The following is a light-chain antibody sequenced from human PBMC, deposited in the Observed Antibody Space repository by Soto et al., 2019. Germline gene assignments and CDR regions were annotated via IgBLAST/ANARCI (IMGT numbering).Light chain of an antibody. CDR3: AAWDDSLNGVV. V-gene: IGLV1-44*01. J-gene: IGLJ2*01. CDR1: SSNIGTNI. Sequence: QSVLTQPPSASGTPGQRVTISCSGSSSNIGTNIVNWYQQLPGTAPQLLMYSDNQRPSGVPDRISGSKSGTSASLAISGLQSDDEADYYCAAWDDSLNGVVFGGGTKLTVL. CDR2: SDN.